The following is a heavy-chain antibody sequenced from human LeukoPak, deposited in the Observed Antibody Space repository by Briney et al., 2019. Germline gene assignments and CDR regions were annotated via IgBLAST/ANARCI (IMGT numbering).Heavy chain of an antibody. CDR2: IYSGGST. CDR1: GYTLTELS. V-gene: IGHV3-53*01. CDR3: ARALYGSGTYYFDY. J-gene: IGHJ4*02. Sequence: ASVKVSCKVSGYTLTELSMHWVRQAPGNGLEWVSIIYSGGSTYYADSVKGRFTISRDNSKNTLYLQMNSLRAEDTAVYYCARALYGSGTYYFDYWGQGTLVTVSS. D-gene: IGHD3-10*01.